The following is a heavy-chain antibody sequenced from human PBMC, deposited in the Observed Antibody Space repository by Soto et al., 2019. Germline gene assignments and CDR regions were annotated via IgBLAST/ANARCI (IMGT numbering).Heavy chain of an antibody. Sequence: ASVKVSCKASGYTFTSYYMHWVRQAPGQGLEWMGIINPSGGSTSYAQKFQGRVTMTRDTSTSTVYMELSSLRAEDTAAYYCAKEKISTSCCNWFDPWGQGTLVTVSS. CDR3: AKEKISTSCCNWFDP. CDR1: GYTFTSYY. V-gene: IGHV1-46*01. D-gene: IGHD2-2*01. J-gene: IGHJ5*02. CDR2: INPSGGST.